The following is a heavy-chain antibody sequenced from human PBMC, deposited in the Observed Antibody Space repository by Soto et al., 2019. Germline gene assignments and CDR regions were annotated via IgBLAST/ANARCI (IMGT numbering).Heavy chain of an antibody. D-gene: IGHD2-15*01. CDR2: IYYSGSA. J-gene: IGHJ4*02. CDR3: ARAGAATLSDY. CDR1: GGSISSYY. V-gene: IGHV4-59*01. Sequence: SETLSLTCTVSGGSISSYYCSWIRQPPGKGLEWIGYIYYSGSANYNPSLKSRVTISVDTSKNQFSLKLSSVTAADTAVYYCARAGAATLSDYWGQGTLVTVS.